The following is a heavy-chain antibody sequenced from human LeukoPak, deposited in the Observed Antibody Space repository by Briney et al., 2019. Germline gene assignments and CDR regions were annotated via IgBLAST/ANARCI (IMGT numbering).Heavy chain of an antibody. D-gene: IGHD2-2*01. Sequence: GGSLRLSCAASGFTFSSYAMSWVRQAPGKGLEWVSAISGSGGSTYYAHSVKGRFTISRDNSKNTLYLQMNSLRAEDTAVYYCAKVVCSSTSCYGGANAFDIWGQGTMVTVSS. V-gene: IGHV3-23*01. J-gene: IGHJ3*02. CDR1: GFTFSSYA. CDR3: AKVVCSSTSCYGGANAFDI. CDR2: ISGSGGST.